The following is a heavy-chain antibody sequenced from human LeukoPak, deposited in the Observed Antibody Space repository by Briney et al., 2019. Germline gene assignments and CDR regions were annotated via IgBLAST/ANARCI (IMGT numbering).Heavy chain of an antibody. CDR2: FYYSGST. Sequence: PSETLSLTCTVSGGSISTYYWSWFRQPPGKGLEWIGFFYYSGSTNYNPSLMSRVTISVDTSKNQFSLKLSSVTAADTAVYYCARVQAQYYDFWSGYSTYYYYYYMDVWGKGTTVTVSS. D-gene: IGHD3-3*01. CDR1: GGSISTYY. V-gene: IGHV4-59*12. J-gene: IGHJ6*03. CDR3: ARVQAQYYDFWSGYSTYYYYYYMDV.